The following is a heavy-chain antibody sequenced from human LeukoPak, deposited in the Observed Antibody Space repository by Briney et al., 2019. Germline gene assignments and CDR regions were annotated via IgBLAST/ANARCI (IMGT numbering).Heavy chain of an antibody. CDR3: AKDEDARPMYFQD. CDR1: GFTFISYA. CDR2: ISGSGGSI. D-gene: IGHD3-10*02. V-gene: IGHV3-23*01. Sequence: GGSLILSCAASGFTFISYAMSWVRQAPGKGLEWVSAISGSGGSIYYADSGKDRFTVSRDNSKNTLYLQMNTLRAEDTAVYYCAKDEDARPMYFQDWGQGTLVTVSS. J-gene: IGHJ1*01.